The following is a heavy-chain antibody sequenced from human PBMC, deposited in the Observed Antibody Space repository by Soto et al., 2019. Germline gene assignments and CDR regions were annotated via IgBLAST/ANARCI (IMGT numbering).Heavy chain of an antibody. CDR3: ARGWFGPNV. V-gene: IGHV3-74*01. J-gene: IGHJ6*04. D-gene: IGHD3-10*01. CDR1: GFTLSGRS. Sequence: EVQLVESGGGLVQPGGSLRLSCAASGFTLSGRSMHWVRQAPGKGLVWVSGIDNAGTDSTYADSVKGRFTSSRDNAKYMLYLQINSLRVEDTAVYYCARGWFGPNVWGKGTTVTVSS. CDR2: IDNAGTDS.